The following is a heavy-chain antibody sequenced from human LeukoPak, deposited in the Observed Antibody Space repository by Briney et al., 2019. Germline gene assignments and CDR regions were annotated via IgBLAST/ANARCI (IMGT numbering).Heavy chain of an antibody. CDR1: GGSISSSSYY. V-gene: IGHV4-39*07. CDR3: ARGLRGYSYGPHYYYGMDV. D-gene: IGHD5-18*01. CDR2: IYYSGST. Sequence: SETLSLTCTVSGGSISSSSYYWGWIRQPPGKGLEWIGSIYYSGSTYYNPSLKSRVTISVDTSKNQFSLKLSSVTAADTAVYYCARGLRGYSYGPHYYYGMDVWGQGTTVTVSS. J-gene: IGHJ6*02.